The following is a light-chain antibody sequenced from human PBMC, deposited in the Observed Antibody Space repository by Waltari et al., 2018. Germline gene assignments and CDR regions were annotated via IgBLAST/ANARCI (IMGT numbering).Light chain of an antibody. CDR3: ATWDDTLSGWV. V-gene: IGLV1-36*01. Sequence: QSVLTQPPSVSGVPRQRVTISCSGSNSNLGNNAVAWYQQIPGRAPKLLIYYNDLLSSGVSDRFSGSKSGSSASLAISGLQSEDEADYYCATWDDTLSGWVFGGGTKLTVL. J-gene: IGLJ3*02. CDR2: YND. CDR1: NSNLGNNA.